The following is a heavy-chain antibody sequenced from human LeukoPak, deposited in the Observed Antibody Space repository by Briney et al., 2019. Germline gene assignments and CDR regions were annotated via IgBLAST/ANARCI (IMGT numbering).Heavy chain of an antibody. J-gene: IGHJ5*02. Sequence: SETLSLTCAVYGGSFSGYYWSWIRQPPGKGLEWIGEINHSGSTNYNPSLKSRVTISVDTPKNQFSLKLSSVTAADTAVYYCARDEEAGFDPWGQGTLVTVSS. V-gene: IGHV4-34*01. D-gene: IGHD6-19*01. CDR2: INHSGST. CDR3: ARDEEAGFDP. CDR1: GGSFSGYY.